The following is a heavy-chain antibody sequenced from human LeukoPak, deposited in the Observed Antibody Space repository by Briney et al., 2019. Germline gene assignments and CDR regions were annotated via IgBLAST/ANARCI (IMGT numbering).Heavy chain of an antibody. Sequence: ASVKVSCKASGDTFTGYYMHWVRQAPGQGLEWMGWINPNRGGTNHAQKFQGRVTMTRDTSISTAYMELSRLRSDDTAVYYCARVGDRYDYVWGSTSLFDYWGQGTLVTVSS. CDR1: GDTFTGYY. J-gene: IGHJ4*02. D-gene: IGHD3-16*01. CDR2: INPNRGGT. CDR3: ARVGDRYDYVWGSTSLFDY. V-gene: IGHV1-2*02.